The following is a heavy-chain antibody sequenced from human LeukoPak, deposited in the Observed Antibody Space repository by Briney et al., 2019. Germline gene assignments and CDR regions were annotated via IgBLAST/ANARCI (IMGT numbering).Heavy chain of an antibody. Sequence: GGSLRLSCAASGFTFSSYAMSWVRQAPGKGLEWVSGISDSGGSTYYADSVRGRFTIYRDNSKNTLYVQMNSLRAEDTAVYYCAKVWNDAIYYFDYWGQGTLVTVSS. CDR3: AKVWNDAIYYFDY. CDR2: ISDSGGST. J-gene: IGHJ4*02. D-gene: IGHD1-1*01. V-gene: IGHV3-23*01. CDR1: GFTFSSYA.